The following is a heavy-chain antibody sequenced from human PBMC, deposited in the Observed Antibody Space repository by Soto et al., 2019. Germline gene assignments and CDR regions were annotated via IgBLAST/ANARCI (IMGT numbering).Heavy chain of an antibody. D-gene: IGHD3-22*01. CDR2: INHSGST. CDR1: GGSFSGYY. Sequence: SATLSLTCAVYGGSFSGYYWSWIRQPPGKGLEWIGEINHSGSTNYNPSLKSRVTISVDTSKNQFSLKLSSVTAADTAVYYCARTYYYDSSGYYRGIRYFQHWGQGTLVTVS. CDR3: ARTYYYDSSGYYRGIRYFQH. J-gene: IGHJ1*01. V-gene: IGHV4-34*01.